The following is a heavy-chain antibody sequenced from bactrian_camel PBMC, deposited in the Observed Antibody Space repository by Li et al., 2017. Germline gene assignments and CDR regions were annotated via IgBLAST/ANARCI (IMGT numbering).Heavy chain of an antibody. J-gene: IGHJ6*01. V-gene: IGHV3S53*01. CDR3: AADRALDDDCYVGSLYTDFAY. CDR1: GYIVSTYC. CDR2: VDSAGAT. D-gene: IGHD3*01. Sequence: HVQLVESGGGSVQAGGSLRLSCGAPGYIVSTYCMGWFRQAPGKEREGVAAVDSAGATSYADSVKGRFTISKDKVKRTLYLQMNNLKPEDTAMYYCAADRALDDDCYVGSLYTDFAYWGQGTQVTVS.